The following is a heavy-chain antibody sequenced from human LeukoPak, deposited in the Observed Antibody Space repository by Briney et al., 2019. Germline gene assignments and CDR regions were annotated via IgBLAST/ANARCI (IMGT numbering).Heavy chain of an antibody. Sequence: SETLSLTCTVSGGSISSSSYYWGWIRQPPGKGLEWIGSIYHSGSTYYNPSLKSRVTISVDTSKNQFSLKLSSVTAADTAVYYCARDGNPITMVRGVIATHYWGQGTLVTVSS. V-gene: IGHV4-39*07. D-gene: IGHD3-10*01. CDR2: IYHSGST. CDR1: GGSISSSSYY. J-gene: IGHJ4*02. CDR3: ARDGNPITMVRGVIATHY.